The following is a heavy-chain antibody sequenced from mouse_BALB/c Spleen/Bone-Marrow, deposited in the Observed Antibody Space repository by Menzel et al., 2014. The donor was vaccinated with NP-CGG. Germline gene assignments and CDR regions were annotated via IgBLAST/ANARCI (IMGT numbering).Heavy chain of an antibody. D-gene: IGHD3-2*01. CDR2: INPSTGYT. CDR1: GYTFTSYW. V-gene: IGHV1-7*01. CDR3: ARRGDSSGYPFAY. J-gene: IGHJ3*01. Sequence: VQLQQSGAELAKPGASVKMSCKASGYTFTSYWMHWVKQRPGQGLEWIGYINPSTGYTEHNQRFKDKATLTADKSSITAYMQLSSLTSEDSAVYYCARRGDSSGYPFAYWGQGTLVTVSA.